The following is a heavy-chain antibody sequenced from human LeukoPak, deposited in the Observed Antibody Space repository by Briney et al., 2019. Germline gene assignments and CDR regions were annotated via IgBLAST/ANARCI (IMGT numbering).Heavy chain of an antibody. CDR1: GGSISNYY. V-gene: IGHV4-59*12. D-gene: IGHD3-16*01. Sequence: SETLSLTCTVSGGSISNYYWSWIRQPPGKGLEWIGVIYYSGSTYYNPSLKSRVTISVDTSKNQFSLKLSSVTAADTAVYYCARSAGTRGIDYWGQGTLVTVSS. J-gene: IGHJ4*02. CDR3: ARSAGTRGIDY. CDR2: IYYSGST.